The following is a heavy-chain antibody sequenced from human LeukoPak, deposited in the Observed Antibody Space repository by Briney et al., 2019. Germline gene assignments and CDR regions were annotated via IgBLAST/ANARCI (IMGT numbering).Heavy chain of an antibody. CDR3: ARGLVVVPAAMMY. CDR1: GFTFSSYW. CDR2: INSDGSST. J-gene: IGHJ4*02. Sequence: PGGSLGLSCAASGFTFSSYWMHWVRQAPGKGLVWVSRINSDGSSTSYADSVKGRFTISRDNAKNTLYLQMNSLRAEDTAVYYCARGLVVVPAAMMYWGQGTLVTVSS. D-gene: IGHD2-2*01. V-gene: IGHV3-74*01.